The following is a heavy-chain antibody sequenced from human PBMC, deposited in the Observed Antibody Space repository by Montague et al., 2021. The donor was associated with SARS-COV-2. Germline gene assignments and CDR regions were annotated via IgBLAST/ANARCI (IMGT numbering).Heavy chain of an antibody. CDR3: ARWDPQTLTVIALRGKSASDY. Sequence: SETLSLTCAVYGGSFSGYFWSWIRQPPGKGLEWIAEINHRGITNYNYNPSLRSRVTISADTSKNQFSLKLRSVTAADTAVYYCARWDPQTLTVIALRGKSASDYWGQGTLVTVSS. V-gene: IGHV4-34*01. CDR1: GGSFSGYF. D-gene: IGHD4-11*01. CDR2: INHRGITNY. J-gene: IGHJ4*02.